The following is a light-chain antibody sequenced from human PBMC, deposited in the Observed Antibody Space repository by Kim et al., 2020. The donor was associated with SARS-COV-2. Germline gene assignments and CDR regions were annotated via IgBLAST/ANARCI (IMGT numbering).Light chain of an antibody. CDR1: QTIPSDY. J-gene: IGKJ1*01. CDR3: HHYGDSLWS. Sequence: SPGERATLSCRARQTIPSDYLAGYRQRPGQAPRPPIYSVSTRAAGITDRFSGSRSGTDFTLPISWLEPEDFEVYYCHHYGDSLWSFGRGTKVDIK. CDR2: SVS. V-gene: IGKV3-20*01.